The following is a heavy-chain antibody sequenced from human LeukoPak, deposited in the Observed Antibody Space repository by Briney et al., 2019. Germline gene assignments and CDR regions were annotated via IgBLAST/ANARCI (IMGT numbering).Heavy chain of an antibody. Sequence: PSETLSLTCTVSGDSISTYYWSWIRQPPGKGLEWIGYVSYSGSTNYNPSLKSRVTISVDTSKNQFSLKLSPVTATDTAVYYCVRGYCSGSNCRNWFDPWGQGTLVTVSS. CDR2: VSYSGST. D-gene: IGHD2-15*01. J-gene: IGHJ5*02. CDR1: GDSISTYY. CDR3: VRGYCSGSNCRNWFDP. V-gene: IGHV4-59*08.